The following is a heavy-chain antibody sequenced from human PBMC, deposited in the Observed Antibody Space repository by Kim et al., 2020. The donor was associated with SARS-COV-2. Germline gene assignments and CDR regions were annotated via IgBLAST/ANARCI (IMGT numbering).Heavy chain of an antibody. Sequence: GESLKISCKGSGYSFNTYSIGWVRQVPGKGLEWMGIVYPGDPGNSDTRYSPAFQGRVTISVDRSVSTAYLQWSSLEASDSAMYYCARHHCSGRNYYSGFGVWGQGTMVTVSS. CDR2: VYPGDPGNSDT. CDR3: ARHHCSGRNYYSGFGV. J-gene: IGHJ3*01. V-gene: IGHV5-51*01. D-gene: IGHD5-12*01. CDR1: GYSFNTYS.